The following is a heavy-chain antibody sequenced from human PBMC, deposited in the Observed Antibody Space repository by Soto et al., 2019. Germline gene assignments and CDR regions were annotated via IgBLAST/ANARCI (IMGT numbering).Heavy chain of an antibody. CDR3: ARDTLTYSSSSGGHGMDV. CDR1: GFTFSNYW. J-gene: IGHJ6*02. CDR2: INGDGTTT. V-gene: IGHV3-74*01. D-gene: IGHD6-6*01. Sequence: EVQLVESGGGLVQSGGSLRLSCTASGFTFSNYWMHWVRHVPGKGLVWVSRINGDGTTTTYADSDSVKGRFTISRDNVKNTVYLQMNSLRAEDTAVYFCARDTLTYSSSSGGHGMDVWGQGTTVTVSS.